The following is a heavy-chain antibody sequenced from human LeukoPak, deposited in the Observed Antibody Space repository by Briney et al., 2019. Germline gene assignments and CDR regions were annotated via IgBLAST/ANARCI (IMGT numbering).Heavy chain of an antibody. D-gene: IGHD1-26*01. CDR2: INPNSGGT. CDR3: ARALPTWSYYEVDN. Sequence: PGASVKVSCKASGYTFTGYYMHWVRQAPGQGLEWMGWINPNSGGTNYAQKFQGRVTMTRDTSISTAYMELSRLRTDDTAVYYCARALPTWSYYEVDNWGQGTLVTVS. V-gene: IGHV1-2*02. CDR1: GYTFTGYY. J-gene: IGHJ4*02.